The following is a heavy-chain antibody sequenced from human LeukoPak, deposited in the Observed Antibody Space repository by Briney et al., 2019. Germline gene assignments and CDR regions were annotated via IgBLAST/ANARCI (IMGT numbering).Heavy chain of an antibody. J-gene: IGHJ3*02. Sequence: SETLSLTCAVYGGSFSGYYWSWIRQPPGKGLEWIGEINHSGSTNYNPSLKSRVTISVDTSKNQFSLKLSSVTAADTAVYYCARGIGCSGGSCYASFAFNIWGQGTMVTVSS. CDR2: INHSGST. CDR3: ARGIGCSGGSCYASFAFNI. V-gene: IGHV4-34*01. D-gene: IGHD2-15*01. CDR1: GGSFSGYY.